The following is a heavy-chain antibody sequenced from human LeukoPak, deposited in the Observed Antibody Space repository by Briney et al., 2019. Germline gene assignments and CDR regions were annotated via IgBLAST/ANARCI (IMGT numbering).Heavy chain of an antibody. V-gene: IGHV1-24*01. CDR1: GYTLTELS. CDR3: ARMVVTATGSLRNWFDP. Sequence: ASVKVSCKVSGYTLTELSMHWVRQAPGKGLEWMGGFDPEDGGTIQGRVTMTEDTSTDTAYMELSSLRSEDTAVYYCARMVVTATGSLRNWFDPWGQGTLVAVSS. D-gene: IGHD2-21*02. CDR2: FDPEDGGT. J-gene: IGHJ5*02.